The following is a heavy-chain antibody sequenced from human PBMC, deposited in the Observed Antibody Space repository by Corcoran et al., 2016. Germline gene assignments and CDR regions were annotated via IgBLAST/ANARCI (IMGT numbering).Heavy chain of an antibody. J-gene: IGHJ4*02. CDR3: ARSSGSYDSGTYFDY. D-gene: IGHD3-22*01. Sequence: EVQLVESGGGLVQPGGSLRLSCAASVFTFSSYWMYWVRQAPEKGLVWVSRISTNGSGTSYADSVKGRFTSTRDNAKNTLFLQMNSLRAEDTAVFYCARSSGSYDSGTYFDYGGQGALIAVSA. CDR1: VFTFSSYW. V-gene: IGHV3-74*01. CDR2: ISTNGSGT.